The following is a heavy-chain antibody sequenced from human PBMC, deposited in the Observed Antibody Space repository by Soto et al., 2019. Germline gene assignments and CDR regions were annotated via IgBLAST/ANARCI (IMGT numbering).Heavy chain of an antibody. CDR1: GYSFPSYY. D-gene: IGHD3-22*01. Sequence: APVKGSFKASGYSFPSYYMHSVRQAPGQVLEWMGILNPIGGSTTYAQKFQGRVTMTSDTSTSTVYMELSSLRSEDTAVYYCARGYYDSVAWGQGTLVTVSS. V-gene: IGHV1-46*01. CDR3: ARGYYDSVA. J-gene: IGHJ5*02. CDR2: LNPIGGST.